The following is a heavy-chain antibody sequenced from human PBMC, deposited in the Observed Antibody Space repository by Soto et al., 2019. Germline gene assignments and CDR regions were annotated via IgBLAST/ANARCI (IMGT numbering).Heavy chain of an antibody. CDR3: ATPYGSGSPFDY. Sequence: PGGSLRLSCAASGFTFDDYGMSWVRQAPGKGLEWVSVIYSGGSTYYADSVKGKFTISRDNSKNTLYLQMNSLRAEDTAVYYCATPYGSGSPFDYWGQGTLVTVSS. J-gene: IGHJ4*02. V-gene: IGHV3-66*01. CDR1: GFTFDDYG. D-gene: IGHD3-10*01. CDR2: IYSGGST.